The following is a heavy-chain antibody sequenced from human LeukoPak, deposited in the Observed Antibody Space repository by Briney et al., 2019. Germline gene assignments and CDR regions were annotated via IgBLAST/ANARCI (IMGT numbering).Heavy chain of an antibody. CDR1: GYTFTGYY. J-gene: IGHJ6*02. V-gene: IGHV1-8*02. CDR2: INPNSGNT. CDR3: ARGAVVVAATHIYYYYYGMDV. D-gene: IGHD2-15*01. Sequence: ASVKVSCKASGYTFTGYYMHWVRQAPGQGLEWMGWINPNSGNTGYAQKFQGRVTMTRNTSISTAYMELSSLRSEDTAVYYCARGAVVVAATHIYYYYYGMDVWGQGTTVTVSS.